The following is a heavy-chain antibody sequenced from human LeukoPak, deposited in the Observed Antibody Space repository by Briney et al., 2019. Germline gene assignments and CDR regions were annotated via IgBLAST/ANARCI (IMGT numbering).Heavy chain of an antibody. J-gene: IGHJ4*02. D-gene: IGHD2-15*01. CDR2: INPSGDST. V-gene: IGHV1-46*01. CDR3: ARGVRSGGSSRPYYFDY. Sequence: ASVKVSCKASGYTFTSYCMHWVRQAPGQGLEWMGIINPSGDSTNYAQRFQGRVTMTRNTSISTAYMEPSSLRSEDTAVYYCARGVRSGGSSRPYYFDYWGQGTLVTVSS. CDR1: GYTFTSYC.